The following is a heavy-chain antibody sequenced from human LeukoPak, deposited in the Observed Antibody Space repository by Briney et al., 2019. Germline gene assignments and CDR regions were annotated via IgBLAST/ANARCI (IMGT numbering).Heavy chain of an antibody. CDR2: MNPNSGYT. CDR3: ARPLYSSGWYYFDY. CDR1: GYTFTSYD. J-gene: IGHJ4*02. Sequence: ASVKVSCKASGYTFTSYDIIWVRQATGQGLEWMAWMNPNSGYTGYAQKFQGRVTMTRNTSISTAYMELSSLRSEDTAVYYCARPLYSSGWYYFDYWGQGTLVTVSS. D-gene: IGHD6-19*01. V-gene: IGHV1-8*01.